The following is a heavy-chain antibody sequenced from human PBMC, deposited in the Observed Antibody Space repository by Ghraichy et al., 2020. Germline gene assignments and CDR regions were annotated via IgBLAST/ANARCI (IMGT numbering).Heavy chain of an antibody. CDR1: GFTFSSYW. CDR2: INTAGSST. D-gene: IGHD1-14*01. Sequence: GGSLRLSCAASGFTFSSYWMHWVRQAPGKGLVWVARINTAGSSTTYADSVKGRFTISRDNAKNTLNLQMNSLRAEDTAVYYCARMLGTPPRYFDYWGQGTLVTVSS. J-gene: IGHJ4*03. V-gene: IGHV3-74*01. CDR3: ARMLGTPPRYFDY.